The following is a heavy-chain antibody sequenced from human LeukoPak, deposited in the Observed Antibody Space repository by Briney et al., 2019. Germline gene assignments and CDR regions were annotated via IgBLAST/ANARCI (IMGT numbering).Heavy chain of an antibody. Sequence: GGSLRLSCAASGFTFSSYGMHWVRQAPGKGLEWVAFIRYDGSNKYYADSVKGRFTISRDNSKNTLYLQMNSLRAEDTAVYYCAKDSKRYFDWLLPRGIFGYFDYWGQGTLVTVSS. CDR1: GFTFSSYG. V-gene: IGHV3-30*02. CDR2: IRYDGSNK. J-gene: IGHJ4*02. D-gene: IGHD3-9*01. CDR3: AKDSKRYFDWLLPRGIFGYFDY.